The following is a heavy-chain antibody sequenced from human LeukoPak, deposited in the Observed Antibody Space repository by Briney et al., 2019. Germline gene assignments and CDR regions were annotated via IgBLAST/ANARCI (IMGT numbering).Heavy chain of an antibody. CDR2: IYPGDSDT. D-gene: IGHD3-9*01. CDR1: GYRFASHW. V-gene: IGHV5-51*01. CDR3: ARTYDISTGYSWGYYYGMDV. J-gene: IGHJ6*02. Sequence: GESLKISCQGYGYRFASHWIGWVRQMPGKGPEWLGIIYPGDSDTRYNPSFQGHVIISADKSNSVAYLQWSSLKASDTAMYYCARTYDISTGYSWGYYYGMDVWGQGTAVTVSS.